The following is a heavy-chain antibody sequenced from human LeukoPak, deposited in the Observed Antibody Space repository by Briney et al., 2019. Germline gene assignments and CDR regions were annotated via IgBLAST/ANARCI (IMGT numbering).Heavy chain of an antibody. CDR1: GFTFSSYE. CDR2: ISSSGSTI. CDR3: ARVPYDYVSGNYRSDYYNMDV. J-gene: IGHJ6*02. D-gene: IGHD3-16*02. V-gene: IGHV3-48*03. Sequence: GGSLRLSCAASGFTFSSYEMNWVRQAPGKGLEWVSYISSSGSTIYYADSVKGRFTISRDNAKKSLYLQMNSLRAEDTAVYYCARVPYDYVSGNYRSDYYNMDVWGQGTTVTVSS.